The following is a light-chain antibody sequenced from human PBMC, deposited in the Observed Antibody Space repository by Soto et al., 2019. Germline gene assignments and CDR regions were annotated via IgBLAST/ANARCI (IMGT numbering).Light chain of an antibody. CDR1: QGIGDT. CDR3: QQYGTPRSVT. J-gene: IGKJ5*01. CDR2: ATS. Sequence: EVVMRQSPATLSVSPGEGATLSCRASQGIGDTLAWYQHKPGQTPRLLIYATSSRATGIPDRFTGGGAGTDFTLTISRLEPEDFAVYYCQQYGTPRSVTFGQGTRLEIK. V-gene: IGKV3-20*01.